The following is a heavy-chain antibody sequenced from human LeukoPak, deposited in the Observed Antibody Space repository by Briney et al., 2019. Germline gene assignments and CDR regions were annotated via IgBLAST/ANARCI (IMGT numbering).Heavy chain of an antibody. CDR1: GGSVSSYY. CDR3: ASFFSATRGELLD. V-gene: IGHV4-59*02. J-gene: IGHJ4*02. D-gene: IGHD3-10*01. Sequence: SETLSLTCTVSGGSVSSYYLSWIRQPPGKGLEWIGYIYYSGSTNYSPSLKSRVTISVDTSKNQFSLKLSSVTAADTAVYYCASFFSATRGELLDWGQGTLVTVSS. CDR2: IYYSGST.